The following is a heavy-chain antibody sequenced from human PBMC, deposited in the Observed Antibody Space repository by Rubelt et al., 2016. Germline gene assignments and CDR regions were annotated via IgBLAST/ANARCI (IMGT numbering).Heavy chain of an antibody. V-gene: IGHV4-34*06. CDR2: INRGGGT. CDR3: TTEYPPGRIDY. J-gene: IGHJ4*02. D-gene: IGHD1-1*01. CDR1: GGSFSGYY. Sequence: QVQLQQWGAGLLKPSETLSLTCAVYGGSFSGYYWNWIRQRPGEGLEWIGEINRGGGTSYNPSLKSRVTLSVDTSKNQFSLKLGSVTAADTAVYYCTTEYPPGRIDYWGQGALVAVSS.